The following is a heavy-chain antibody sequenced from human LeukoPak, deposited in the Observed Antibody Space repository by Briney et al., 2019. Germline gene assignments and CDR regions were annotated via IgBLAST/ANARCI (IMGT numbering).Heavy chain of an antibody. CDR2: ISSSGSTI. CDR1: GFTFSDYY. V-gene: IGHV3-11*01. J-gene: IGHJ3*02. CDR3: ARRGTFWGYDSDAFDI. D-gene: IGHD5-12*01. Sequence: GGSLRLSCAASGFTFSDYYMSWIRQAPGKGLEWVSYISSSGSTIYYADSVKGRFTISRDNAKNSLYLQMNSLRAEDTAVCYCARRGTFWGYDSDAFDIWGQGTMVTVSS.